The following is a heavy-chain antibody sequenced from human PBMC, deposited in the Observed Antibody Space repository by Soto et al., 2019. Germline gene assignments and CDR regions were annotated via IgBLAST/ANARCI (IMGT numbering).Heavy chain of an antibody. CDR2: ISYDGSNN. D-gene: IGHD3-22*01. CDR3: VRVVVITSIFSLGY. CDR1: GFTFSSYA. V-gene: IGHV3-30-3*01. Sequence: QVQLVESGGGVVQPGRSLRLSCAASGFTFSSYAMHCVRQAPVKGLEWVAVISYDGSNNYYADSVNCRFTISRDNSKNTLYLQMNSLRAEDTAVYYCVRVVVITSIFSLGYWGQGTLVTVSS. J-gene: IGHJ4*02.